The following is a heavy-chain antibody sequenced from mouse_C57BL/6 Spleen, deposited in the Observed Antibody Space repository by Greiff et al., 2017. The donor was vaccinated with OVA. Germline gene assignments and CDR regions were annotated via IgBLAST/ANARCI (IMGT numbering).Heavy chain of an antibody. Sequence: EVQGVESGGGLVQPKGSLKLSCAASGFSFNTYAMNWVRQAPGKGLEWVARIRSKSNNYATYYADSVKDRFTISRDDSESMLYLQMNNLKTEDTAMYYCVRQYGNPGYFDVWGTGTTVTVSS. V-gene: IGHV10-1*01. J-gene: IGHJ1*03. CDR2: IRSKSNNYAT. CDR1: GFSFNTYA. D-gene: IGHD2-1*01. CDR3: VRQYGNPGYFDV.